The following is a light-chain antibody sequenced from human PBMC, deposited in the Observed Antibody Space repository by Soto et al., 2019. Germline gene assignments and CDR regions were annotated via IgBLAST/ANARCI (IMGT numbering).Light chain of an antibody. CDR2: ATS. V-gene: IGKV1-39*01. CDR1: QSISSY. Sequence: DIQMTQSPSSLSASVGDRVTITCRASQSISSYLNWYQQKPGKAPKLLIYATSSLQSGVPSRFSGSGSGTDFTLTISSLQTEEFATYYCQRSYSTPYTMGQGTKLEIK. J-gene: IGKJ2*01. CDR3: QRSYSTPYT.